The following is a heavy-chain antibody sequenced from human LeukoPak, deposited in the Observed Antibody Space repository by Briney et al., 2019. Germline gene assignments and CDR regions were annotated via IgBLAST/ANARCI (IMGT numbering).Heavy chain of an antibody. CDR2: IYYSGST. CDR1: GGSISSSSYY. Sequence: SETLSLACTVSGGSISSSSYYWGRIRQPPGKGLEWIGSIYYSGSTYYNPSLKSRVTISVDTSKNQFSLKLSSVTAADTAVYYCARLARGSRDLEASDYWGQGTLVTVSS. D-gene: IGHD1-26*01. CDR3: ARLARGSRDLEASDY. V-gene: IGHV4-39*01. J-gene: IGHJ4*02.